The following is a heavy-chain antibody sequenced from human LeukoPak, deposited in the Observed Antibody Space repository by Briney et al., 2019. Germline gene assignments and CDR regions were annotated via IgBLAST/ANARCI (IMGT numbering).Heavy chain of an antibody. J-gene: IGHJ5*02. Sequence: SETLSLTCTVSGGSISSSSYYWGWIRQPPGKGLEWIGSIYYSGSTYYNPSLKSRVTISVDTSKNQFSLKLSSVTAADTAVYYCAKQIVVVTATNNWFDPWGQGTLVTVFS. CDR3: AKQIVVVTATNNWFDP. D-gene: IGHD2-21*02. CDR2: IYYSGST. CDR1: GGSISSSSYY. V-gene: IGHV4-39*01.